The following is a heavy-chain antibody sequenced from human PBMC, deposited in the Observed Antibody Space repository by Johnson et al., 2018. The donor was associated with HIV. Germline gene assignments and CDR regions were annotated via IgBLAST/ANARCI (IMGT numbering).Heavy chain of an antibody. CDR1: GFTFSSYG. CDR3: AKGMGLSIGELSDAFHF. Sequence: QVQLVESGGGVVQPGRSLRLSCAASGFTFSSYGMHWVRQAPGKGLEWVAVISYDGSSKYYADSRKGRFTIPRDNSKNTLNLQMNSLRPEDTAVYYCAKGMGLSIGELSDAFHFWGLGTVVTVSS. CDR2: ISYDGSSK. V-gene: IGHV3-30*18. J-gene: IGHJ3*01. D-gene: IGHD3-10*01.